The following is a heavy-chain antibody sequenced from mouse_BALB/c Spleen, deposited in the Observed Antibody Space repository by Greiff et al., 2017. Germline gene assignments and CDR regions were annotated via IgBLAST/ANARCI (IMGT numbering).Heavy chain of an antibody. CDR3: ARQRGAATY. J-gene: IGHJ3*01. D-gene: IGHD3-3*01. Sequence: EVKVVESGGDLVKPGGSLKLSCAASGFTFSSYGMSWVLQTPDKRLEWVATISSGGSYTYYPDSVKGRFTISRDNAKNTLYLQMSSLKSEDTAMYYCARQRGAATYWGQGTLVTVSA. V-gene: IGHV5-6*01. CDR1: GFTFSSYG. CDR2: ISSGGSYT.